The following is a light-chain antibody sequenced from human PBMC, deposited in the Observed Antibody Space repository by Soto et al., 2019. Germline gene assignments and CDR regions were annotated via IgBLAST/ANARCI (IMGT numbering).Light chain of an antibody. CDR2: STN. Sequence: QTVVTQEPSFSVSPGGTVTLTCGLSSGSVSPSHYPSWYQQTPGQAPRTLIYSTNTRSSGVPDRFSCSILGNKAALTITGAQADDESDYYCVLYMGSGIWVFGGGTQLTVL. CDR3: VLYMGSGIWV. CDR1: SGSVSPSHY. V-gene: IGLV8-61*01. J-gene: IGLJ3*02.